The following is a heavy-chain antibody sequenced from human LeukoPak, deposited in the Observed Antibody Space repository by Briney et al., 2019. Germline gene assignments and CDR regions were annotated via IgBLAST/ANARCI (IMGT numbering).Heavy chain of an antibody. CDR1: GFTFSSYD. V-gene: IGHV3-23*01. CDR2: IRPSGDNT. D-gene: IGHD3-9*01. CDR3: AKVRAIFGYFDY. J-gene: IGHJ4*02. Sequence: PGGSLRLSCAASGFTFSSYDMTWVRQAPGRGLEWVSSIRPSGDNTYYADSVKGRFTISRDNSKNTLYLQMNSLRAEDTAVYYCAKVRAIFGYFDYWGQGTLVTVSS.